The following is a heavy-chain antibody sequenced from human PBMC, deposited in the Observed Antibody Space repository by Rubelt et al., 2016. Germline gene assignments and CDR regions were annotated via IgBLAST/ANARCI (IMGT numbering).Heavy chain of an antibody. J-gene: IGHJ4*02. D-gene: IGHD5-18*01. V-gene: IGHV4-34*01. CDR3: ARGGRYSYTPHNFVY. Sequence: QVQVHLLGAGLLRPSETLSLTCDVYDESFRGYFWSWIRQAPGKGLEWLGGVNHSDTTKYNPAVKSRVTISVDTSKNQLSRRLTPVTAAETAVYYCARGGRYSYTPHNFVYWSQGTLVTVSS. CDR1: DESFRGYF. CDR2: VNHSDTT.